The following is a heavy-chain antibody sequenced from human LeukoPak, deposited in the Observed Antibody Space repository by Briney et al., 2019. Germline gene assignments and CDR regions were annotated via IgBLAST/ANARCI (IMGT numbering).Heavy chain of an antibody. CDR2: IYSGGST. D-gene: IGHD3-3*01. CDR1: GFTVSSNY. V-gene: IGHV3-53*01. CDR3: ARDQVPDYDFWSGYLSSYGMDV. Sequence: GGSLRLSCAASGFTVSSNYMSWVRQAPGKGLEWVSVIYSGGSTYYADSVKGRFTISSDNSKNTLYLQMNSLRAEDTAVYYCARDQVPDYDFWSGYLSSYGMDVWGQGTTVTVSS. J-gene: IGHJ6*02.